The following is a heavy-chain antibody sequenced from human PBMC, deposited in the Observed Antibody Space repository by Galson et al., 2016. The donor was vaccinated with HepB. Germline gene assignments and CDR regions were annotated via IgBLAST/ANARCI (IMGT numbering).Heavy chain of an antibody. J-gene: IGHJ5*01. CDR1: GGSLNGYY. Sequence: SETLSLTCAVYGGSLNGYYWSWIRQPPGKGLEWIGEVNHSGTTNYNPSLKSRVTISFNTSKSQFSLSLTAVSAADTAPYSCARAKRPPRSNYYAYSWFDSWGQGTLVTVSS. CDR3: ARAKRPPRSNYYAYSWFDS. V-gene: IGHV4-34*01. D-gene: IGHD3-3*01. CDR2: VNHSGTT.